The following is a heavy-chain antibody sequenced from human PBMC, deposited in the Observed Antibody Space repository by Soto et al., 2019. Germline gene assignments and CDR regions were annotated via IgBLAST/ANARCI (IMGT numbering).Heavy chain of an antibody. J-gene: IGHJ5*02. CDR1: GFTFKTYD. D-gene: IGHD2-21*02. Sequence: GSLRLSCVASGFTFKTYDMYWVRQVPGQGLEWVSGIGTLRDTYYSASVAGRFIVSRENGRNSLYLQMNSLRAGDSGIYFCARGRSNDFSSSPPPRFDPWGRGTLVTVSS. CDR2: IGTLRDT. V-gene: IGHV3-13*01. CDR3: ARGRSNDFSSSPPPRFDP.